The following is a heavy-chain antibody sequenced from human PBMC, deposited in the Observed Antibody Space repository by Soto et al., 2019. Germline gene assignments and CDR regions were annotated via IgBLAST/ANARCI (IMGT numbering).Heavy chain of an antibody. J-gene: IGHJ5*02. Sequence: SETLSLTCTVSGGSISSSSYYWGWIRQPPGKGLEWIGSIYYSGSTYYNPSLKSRVTISVDTSKNQFSLKLSSVTAADTAVYYCARLTYDGSSSYRFDPWGQGTLVTVSS. V-gene: IGHV4-39*01. CDR1: GGSISSSSYY. D-gene: IGHD6-6*01. CDR2: IYYSGST. CDR3: ARLTYDGSSSYRFDP.